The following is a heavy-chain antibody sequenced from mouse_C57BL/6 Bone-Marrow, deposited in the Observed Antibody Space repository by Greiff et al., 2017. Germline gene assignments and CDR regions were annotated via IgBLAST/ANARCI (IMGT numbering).Heavy chain of an antibody. J-gene: IGHJ3*01. V-gene: IGHV1-54*01. CDR2: INPGSGGT. CDR3: ARFCDGFAY. CDR1: GYAFTNYL. Sequence: VKVVESGAELVRPGTSVKVSCKASGYAFTNYLIEWVKQRPGQGLEWIGVINPGSGGTNYNEKFKDKATLTADKSSSTAYMQLSSLTSEDSAVYFWARFCDGFAYWGQGTLVTVSA.